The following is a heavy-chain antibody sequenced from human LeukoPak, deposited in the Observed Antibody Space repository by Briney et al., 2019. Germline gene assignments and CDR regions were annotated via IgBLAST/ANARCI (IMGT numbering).Heavy chain of an antibody. CDR1: GFTVSGNY. D-gene: IGHD3-22*01. Sequence: GGSLRLSCAASGFTVSGNYMSWVRQAPGKGLEWVSIIDSGGRTSHADSVKGRFTMSRDNSKNTLYLQMNSLRAEDTAVYYCAKDRGDSSGYLDYWGQGTLVTVSS. CDR2: IDSGGRT. J-gene: IGHJ4*02. CDR3: AKDRGDSSGYLDY. V-gene: IGHV3-66*01.